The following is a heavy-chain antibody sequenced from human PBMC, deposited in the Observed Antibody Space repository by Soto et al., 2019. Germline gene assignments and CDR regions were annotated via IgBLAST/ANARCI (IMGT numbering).Heavy chain of an antibody. D-gene: IGHD3-10*01. CDR1: GYTFTSYY. J-gene: IGHJ4*02. V-gene: IGHV1-46*01. CDR2: INPSGGST. Sequence: QVQLVQSGAEVKKPGASVKVSCKASGYTFTSYYMHWVRQAPGQGLEWMGIINPSGGSTSYAQKVRGRVTITRDTSTSAVYMELSSLRSEDTAVYYCAGASYYGSGSLDYWGQGTLVTVSS. CDR3: AGASYYGSGSLDY.